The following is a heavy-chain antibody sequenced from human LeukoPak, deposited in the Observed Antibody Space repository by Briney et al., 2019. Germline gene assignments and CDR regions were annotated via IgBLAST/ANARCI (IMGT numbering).Heavy chain of an antibody. V-gene: IGHV3-23*01. Sequence: GGSLRLSCAASGFTFSNYAMSWVRQAPGKGLEWVSAISGSGGSTYYADSVKGRFTISRDDPRNTLYLQMNSLRGDDTAVYYCAKDVGKWESLHFFDYWGQGTLVTVSS. CDR2: ISGSGGST. CDR1: GFTFSNYA. CDR3: AKDVGKWESLHFFDY. J-gene: IGHJ4*02. D-gene: IGHD1-26*01.